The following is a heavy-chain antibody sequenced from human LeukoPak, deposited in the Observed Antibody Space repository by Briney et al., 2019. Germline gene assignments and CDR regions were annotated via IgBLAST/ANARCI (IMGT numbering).Heavy chain of an antibody. CDR2: INPDGSEN. J-gene: IGHJ6*03. CDR3: AKKQQAGTGWNYMDV. CDR1: GIAFSSYW. Sequence: PGGSLRLSCAASGIAFSSYWMTWVRQAPAKGPEWVANINPDGSENYYVDSVKGRFTSSRDNIKNLVYLHMNSLRAEDTAVYHCAKKQQAGTGWNYMDVWGTGTTVTVSS. V-gene: IGHV3-7*03. D-gene: IGHD1-1*01.